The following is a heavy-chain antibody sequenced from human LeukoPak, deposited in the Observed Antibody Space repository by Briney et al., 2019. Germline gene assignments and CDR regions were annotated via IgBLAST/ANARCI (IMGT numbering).Heavy chain of an antibody. J-gene: IGHJ4*02. CDR3: AKEAPMNYYDSPGEDY. CDR2: IRYDGSNK. Sequence: PGGSLRLSCAASGFTFSSYGMHWVRQAPGKGLEWVAFIRYDGSNKYYADSVKGRFTISRDNSKNTLYLQMNSLRAEDTAVYYCAKEAPMNYYDSPGEDYWGQGTLVTVSS. D-gene: IGHD3-22*01. CDR1: GFTFSSYG. V-gene: IGHV3-30*02.